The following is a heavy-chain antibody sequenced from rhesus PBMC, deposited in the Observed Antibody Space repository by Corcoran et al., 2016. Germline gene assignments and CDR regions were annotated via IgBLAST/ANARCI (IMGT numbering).Heavy chain of an antibody. J-gene: IGHJ3*01. Sequence: QLQLQESGPGLVKPSETLSVTCAVSGGSISSSYWSWIRQAPGKGLEWIGFIYGTGGRTNYNPSLKRRVTLSVDTSKNQLSLKLSSVTTADTAVYYCARSGWYQGAFDFWGQGLRVTVSS. CDR3: ARSGWYQGAFDF. D-gene: IGHD6-31*01. CDR1: GGSISSSY. CDR2: IYGTGGRT. V-gene: IGHV4-169*01.